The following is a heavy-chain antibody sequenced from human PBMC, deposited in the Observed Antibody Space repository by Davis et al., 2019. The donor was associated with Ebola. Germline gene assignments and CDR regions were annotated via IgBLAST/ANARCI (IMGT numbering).Heavy chain of an antibody. J-gene: IGHJ5*02. D-gene: IGHD3-3*01. CDR1: GGSISSYY. V-gene: IGHV4-4*07. Sequence: PSETLSLTCTVSGGSISSYYWSWIRQPAGKGLEWIGRIYTSGSTNCNPSLKSRVTMSVDTSKNQFSLKLSSVTAADTAVYYCAREPAYYDFWSGYPRGWFDPWGQGTLVTVSS. CDR2: IYTSGST. CDR3: AREPAYYDFWSGYPRGWFDP.